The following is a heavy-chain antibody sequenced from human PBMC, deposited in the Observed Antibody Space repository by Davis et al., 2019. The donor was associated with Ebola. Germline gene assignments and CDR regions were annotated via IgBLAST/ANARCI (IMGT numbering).Heavy chain of an antibody. CDR1: GFTFSSYW. J-gene: IGHJ4*01. Sequence: PGGSLRLSCAASGFTFSSYWMTWVRQAPGKGLEWVANINQVGSNKQYVDSVKGRFTISRDNAENSLFLQLNNLRAEDTALYYCARLPSGVGRALDYWGHGTLVTVSS. V-gene: IGHV3-7*01. CDR3: ARLPSGVGRALDY. D-gene: IGHD5-12*01. CDR2: INQVGSNK.